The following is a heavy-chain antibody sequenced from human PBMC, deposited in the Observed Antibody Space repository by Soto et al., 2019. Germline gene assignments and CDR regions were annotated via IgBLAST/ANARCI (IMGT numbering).Heavy chain of an antibody. Sequence: QVQLVQSGAEVKKPGSSVKVSCKASGGTFSNYAITWVRQAPGQGLEWLGRIIPIFGTANYAQKFQGRVMITADESTTTAYMELRSLRSDDTAVYYCAKDGGREGYFGNWFDPWGQGTLVTVSS. CDR3: AKDGGREGYFGNWFDP. V-gene: IGHV1-69*15. J-gene: IGHJ5*02. CDR2: IIPIFGTA. CDR1: GGTFSNYA. D-gene: IGHD2-15*01.